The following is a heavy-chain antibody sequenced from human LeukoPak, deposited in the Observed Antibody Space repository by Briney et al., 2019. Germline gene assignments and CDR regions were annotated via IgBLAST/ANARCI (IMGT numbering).Heavy chain of an antibody. V-gene: IGHV3-23*01. CDR1: GFTFSTYA. Sequence: GGSLRLSCAASGFTFSTYAMSWVRQAPGKGLEWVSVVSGTGGRTYYADSVKGRFTISRDNSKNTLYLQMNSLIAEDTALYYCVKASSSSPQYNWFDAWGQGTLVTVSS. J-gene: IGHJ5*02. D-gene: IGHD6-6*01. CDR3: VKASSSSPQYNWFDA. CDR2: VSGTGGRT.